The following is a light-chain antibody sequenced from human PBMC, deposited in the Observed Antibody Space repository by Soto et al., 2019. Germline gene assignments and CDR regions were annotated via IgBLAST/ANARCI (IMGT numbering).Light chain of an antibody. CDR1: QSIRTY. J-gene: IGKJ4*01. V-gene: IGKV1-39*01. CDR3: QQTYSTPLT. CDR2: AAS. Sequence: DIQMTQSPSSLSASVGDRVTISCRASQSIRTYINWYQQKPGKASILLIYAASNLPSGVPSRFSGSGSGTEFTLTISSLQREDFATYHCQQTYSTPLTFGGGTNMEI.